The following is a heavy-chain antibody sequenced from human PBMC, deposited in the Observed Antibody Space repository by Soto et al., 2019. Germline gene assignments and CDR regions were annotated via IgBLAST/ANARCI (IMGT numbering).Heavy chain of an antibody. Sequence: QVQLVQSGAEVKKPGASVKVSCKASGYTFTNYVIHWVRQAPGQGLEWMGWISPLKGNTKYAQKVQGRVSVTTDTSTNTVYMELSGLRYDDTAVYYCARDRDVVLVPPPTYDYYYYGMDVWGQGTTVTVSS. CDR3: ARDRDVVLVPPPTYDYYYYGMDV. V-gene: IGHV1-18*01. CDR1: GYTFTNYV. J-gene: IGHJ6*02. D-gene: IGHD2-8*02. CDR2: ISPLKGNT.